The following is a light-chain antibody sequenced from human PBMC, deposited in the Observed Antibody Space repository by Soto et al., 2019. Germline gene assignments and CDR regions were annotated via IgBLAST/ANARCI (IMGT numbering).Light chain of an antibody. CDR3: QTWGTGVV. CDR1: SGHSSYA. J-gene: IGLJ2*01. CDR2: LNSDGSH. Sequence: QPVLTQSPSASASLGASVKLTCTLSSGHSSYAIAWHQQQPEKGPRYLMKLNSDGSHSKGDGIPYRFSGSSSGAERYLTISSLQSEDEADYYCQTWGTGVVFGGGTKLTVL. V-gene: IGLV4-69*01.